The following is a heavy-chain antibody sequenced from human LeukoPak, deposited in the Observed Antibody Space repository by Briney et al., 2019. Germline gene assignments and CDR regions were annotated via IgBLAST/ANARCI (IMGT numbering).Heavy chain of an antibody. CDR3: ARDKGYRAFDI. CDR2: IYSGGST. CDR1: GFTVSTNY. V-gene: IGHV3-66*02. J-gene: IGHJ3*02. D-gene: IGHD3-16*02. Sequence: GGSLRLSCAASGFTVSTNYMSWVRQAPGKGLEWVSVIYSGGSTYYAHSVKGRFTISRDNSKNTLYLQMNSLRVVDTAVYYCARDKGYRAFDIWGQGTMVTVSS.